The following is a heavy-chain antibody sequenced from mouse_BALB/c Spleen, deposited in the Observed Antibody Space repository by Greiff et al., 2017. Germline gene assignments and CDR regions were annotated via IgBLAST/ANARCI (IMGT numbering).Heavy chain of an antibody. CDR3: ARGCNYNFDY. Sequence: EVQRVESGGGLVKPGGSLKLSCAASGFTFSDYYMYWVRQTPEKRLEWVATISDGGSYTYYPDSVKGRFTISRDNAKNNLYLQMSSLKSEDTAMYYCARGCNYNFDYWGQGTTLTVSS. J-gene: IGHJ2*01. V-gene: IGHV5-4*02. CDR1: GFTFSDYY. D-gene: IGHD2-1*01. CDR2: ISDGGSYT.